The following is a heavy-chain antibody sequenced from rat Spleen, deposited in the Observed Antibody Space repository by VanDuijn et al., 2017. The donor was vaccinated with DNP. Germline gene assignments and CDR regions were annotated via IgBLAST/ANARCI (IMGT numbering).Heavy chain of an antibody. V-gene: IGHV5-20*01. D-gene: IGHD1-7*01. CDR2: IIYDGSST. CDR1: GFTFSDYY. CDR3: TTSSYYGYDYGFGY. J-gene: IGHJ3*01. Sequence: EVQLVESGGALVQPGRSLKLSCAASGFTFSDYYMAWVRQAPTKGLEWVATIIYDGSSTYYRDSVKGRFTISRDHARSTLYLQMDSLRSEDTATYYCTTSSYYGYDYGFGYWGQGTLVTVSS.